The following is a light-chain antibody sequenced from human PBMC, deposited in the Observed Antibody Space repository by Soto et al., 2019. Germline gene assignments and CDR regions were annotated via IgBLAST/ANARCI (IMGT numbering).Light chain of an antibody. CDR3: CSYAGSYTVL. V-gene: IGLV2-11*01. Sequence: QSVLTQPRSVSGSPGQSVTISCTGSSSDVGGYKYVSWYQQHPGKVPNLIIYDVSERPSGVPDRFSGSKSGNTAPLSISGLQDEDEAYYCCCSYAGSYTVLFGGGTKLTVL. J-gene: IGLJ2*01. CDR2: DVS. CDR1: SSDVGGYKY.